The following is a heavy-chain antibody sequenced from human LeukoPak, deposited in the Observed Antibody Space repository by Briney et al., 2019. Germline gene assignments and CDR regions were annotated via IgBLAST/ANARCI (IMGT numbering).Heavy chain of an antibody. Sequence: ASVKVSCKVSGYSLTDLSLHWVRQAPGKGLEWMGGFDPEYGEPIYAQKFQGRLSMTEDTSKDTGYMELRTLRSEDTALYYCAKSHGDYGLLDYWGQGTLVTVSS. CDR2: FDPEYGEP. D-gene: IGHD4-17*01. V-gene: IGHV1-24*01. J-gene: IGHJ4*02. CDR1: GYSLTDLS. CDR3: AKSHGDYGLLDY.